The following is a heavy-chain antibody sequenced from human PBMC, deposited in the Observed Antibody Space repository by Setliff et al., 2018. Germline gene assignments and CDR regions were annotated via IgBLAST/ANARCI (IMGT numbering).Heavy chain of an antibody. CDR2: VYNGNDAT. J-gene: IGHJ4*02. CDR1: GFTFSAYG. Sequence: PGGSLRLSCVAPGFTFSAYGMSWVRQAPGKGLEWVSSVYNGNDATKYADSVKGRFTISRDNSKNTLYVQMNNLRAEDTAVYYCARDRHVLSSTWDIYSFDYWGQGTLVTVSS. D-gene: IGHD6-13*01. V-gene: IGHV3-23*01. CDR3: ARDRHVLSSTWDIYSFDY.